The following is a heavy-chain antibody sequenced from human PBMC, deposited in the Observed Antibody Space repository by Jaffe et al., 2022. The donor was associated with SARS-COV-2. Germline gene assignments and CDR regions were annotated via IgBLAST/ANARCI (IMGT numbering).Heavy chain of an antibody. V-gene: IGHV2-26*01. J-gene: IGHJ5*02. CDR2: IFSNDEK. CDR1: GFSLSNARMG. D-gene: IGHD3-3*01. CDR3: ARADYDFWSGYYWSVRGGFDP. Sequence: QVTLKESGPVLVKPTETLTLTCTVSGFSLSNARMGVSWIRQPPGKALEWLAHIFSNDEKSYSTSLKSRLTISKDTSKSQVVLTMTNMDPVDTATYYCARADYDFWSGYYWSVRGGFDPWGQGTLVTVSS.